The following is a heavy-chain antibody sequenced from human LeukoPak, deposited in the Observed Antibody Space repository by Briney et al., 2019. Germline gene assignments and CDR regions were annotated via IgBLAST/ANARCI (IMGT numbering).Heavy chain of an antibody. CDR2: INPSGGST. J-gene: IGHJ4*02. CDR1: GYTFTSYH. Sequence: ASVKVSCKASGYTFTSYHMHWVRQAPGQGLEWMGIINPSGGSTSYAQKFQGRVTMTRDTSTSTVYMELSSLRSEDTAVYYCARDPRIAAAGTSQYFDYWGQGTLVTVSS. V-gene: IGHV1-46*01. D-gene: IGHD6-13*01. CDR3: ARDPRIAAAGTSQYFDY.